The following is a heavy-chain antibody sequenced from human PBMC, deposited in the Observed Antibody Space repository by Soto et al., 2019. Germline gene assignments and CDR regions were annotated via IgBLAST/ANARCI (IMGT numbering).Heavy chain of an antibody. CDR3: ARRDSSGFDAFDI. CDR2: ISAYNGNT. J-gene: IGHJ3*02. V-gene: IGHV1-18*01. D-gene: IGHD3-22*01. CDR1: GYGFTSYG. Sequence: ASVKVSCQTSGYGFTSYGISWVRQAPGQGLEWMGWISAYNGNTNYAQKLQGRVTMTTDTSTSTAYMELRSLRSDDTAVYYCARRDSSGFDAFDIWGQGTMVTV.